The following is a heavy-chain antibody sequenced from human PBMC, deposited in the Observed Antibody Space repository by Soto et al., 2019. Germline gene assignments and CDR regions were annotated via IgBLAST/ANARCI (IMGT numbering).Heavy chain of an antibody. CDR2: ISYDGSNK. CDR1: GFTFSSYG. Sequence: QVQLVESGGGVVQPGRSLRLSCAASGFTFSSYGMHWVRQAPGKGLEWVAVISYDGSNKYYADSVKGRFTISRDNSKNTLYLQMNSLRAEDTAVYYCAKDRAYYDFWSGSAPNYYYYGMDVWGQGTTVTVSS. CDR3: AKDRAYYDFWSGSAPNYYYYGMDV. D-gene: IGHD3-3*01. J-gene: IGHJ6*02. V-gene: IGHV3-30*18.